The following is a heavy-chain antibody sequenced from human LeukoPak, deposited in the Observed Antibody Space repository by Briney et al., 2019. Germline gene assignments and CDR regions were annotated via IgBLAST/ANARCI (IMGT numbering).Heavy chain of an antibody. CDR3: AKDRNQYFDPNFDY. D-gene: IGHD3-9*01. Sequence: GGSLRLSCAASGFTFSSYWMSWVRQAPGKGLEWVASIKQDGSEKYYVDSVKGRFTISRDNAKNSLYLQMNSLRAEDTAVYYCAKDRNQYFDPNFDYWGQGTLVTVSS. J-gene: IGHJ4*02. CDR1: GFTFSSYW. V-gene: IGHV3-7*01. CDR2: IKQDGSEK.